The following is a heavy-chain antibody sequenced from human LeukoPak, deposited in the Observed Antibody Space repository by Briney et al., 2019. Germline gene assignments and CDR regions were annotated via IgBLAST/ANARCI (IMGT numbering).Heavy chain of an antibody. D-gene: IGHD3-10*01. CDR3: VRSGSPPTYFDY. Sequence: GGSLRLSCEGSGYTFTTYWIGWVRQMPGKGLEWMGNIYPGDSDTTYSPSFQGQVTISADKSINTAYLQWSSLKASDTAMYYCVRSGSPPTYFDYWGQGTLVTVSS. J-gene: IGHJ4*02. CDR1: GYTFTTYW. V-gene: IGHV5-51*01. CDR2: IYPGDSDT.